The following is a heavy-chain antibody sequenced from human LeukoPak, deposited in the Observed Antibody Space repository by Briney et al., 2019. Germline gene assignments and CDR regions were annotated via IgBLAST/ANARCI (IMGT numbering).Heavy chain of an antibody. J-gene: IGHJ4*02. CDR3: ARGFDSKSTYFDY. D-gene: IGHD5-12*01. CDR2: IYYSGST. Sequence: SETLSLTCAVYGGSFSGYYWSWIRQPPGKGLEWIGYIYYSGSTNYNPSLKSRVTISVDTSKNQFSLRLTSVSAADTAVYYCARGFDSKSTYFDYWGQGTLLTVSS. CDR1: GGSFSGYY. V-gene: IGHV4-59*01.